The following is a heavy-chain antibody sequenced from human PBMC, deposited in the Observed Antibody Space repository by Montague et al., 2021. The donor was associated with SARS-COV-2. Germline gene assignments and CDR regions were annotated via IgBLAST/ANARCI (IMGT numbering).Heavy chain of an antibody. D-gene: IGHD3-16*02. CDR3: ARDNYDYVWGGYRYIY. V-gene: IGHV3-30*03. CDR1: GFTVSSNY. Sequence: SLRLSCAASGFTVSSNYMSWVRQAPGKGLEWVAVISYDGSNKYYADSVKGRFTISRDNSKNTLYLQMNSLRAEDTAVYYCARDNYDYVWGGYRYIYWGQGTLVTVSS. CDR2: ISYDGSNK. J-gene: IGHJ4*02.